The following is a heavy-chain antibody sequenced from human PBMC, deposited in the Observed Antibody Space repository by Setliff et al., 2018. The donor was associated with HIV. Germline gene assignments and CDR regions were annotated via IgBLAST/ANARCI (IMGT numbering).Heavy chain of an antibody. Sequence: SETLSLTCGVFGGSFSVSYWSWIRQSPGKGLEWIGEINHSGSPNYNPSLKSRVTISVDTSNNQFTLRLNSVTAADTAVYYCARLGRNLRCLTVWGQGTTGTSP. CDR2: INHSGSP. CDR1: GGSFSVSY. V-gene: IGHV4-34*01. CDR3: ARLGRNLRCLTV. J-gene: IGHJ6*02. D-gene: IGHD3-3*01.